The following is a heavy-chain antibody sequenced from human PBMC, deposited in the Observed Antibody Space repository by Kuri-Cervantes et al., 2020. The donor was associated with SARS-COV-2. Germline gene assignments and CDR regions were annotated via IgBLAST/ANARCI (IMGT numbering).Heavy chain of an antibody. CDR2: MNPNSGNT. V-gene: IGHV1-8*01. CDR3: ATDHLSCARWCMDV. J-gene: IGHJ6*03. CDR1: GYSFSDHY. Sequence: ASVKVSCKAFGYSFSDHYMYWVRQAPGQGLEWMGWMNPNSGNTGYAQKFQGRVTMTEDTSTDTAYTELSSLRSEDTAVYYCATDHLSCARWCMDVWGNGTTVTVSS. D-gene: IGHD2-21*01.